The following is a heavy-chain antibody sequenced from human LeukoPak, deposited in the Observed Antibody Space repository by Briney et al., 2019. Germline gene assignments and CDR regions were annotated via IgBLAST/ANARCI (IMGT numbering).Heavy chain of an antibody. D-gene: IGHD5-12*01. J-gene: IGHJ6*02. CDR2: FIPIFGIA. CDR3: ARDPGYDSVYYYYCMDL. V-gene: IGHV1-69*04. Sequence: SVNVSCKLSGGAFSSYAISCVRHAAGHWLEWMGRFIPIFGIANYTQTFPGRVTITANQSTSTTYQELISLRSEDTAVYYGARDPGYDSVYYYYCMDLWGRGTTVTVSS. CDR1: GGAFSSYA.